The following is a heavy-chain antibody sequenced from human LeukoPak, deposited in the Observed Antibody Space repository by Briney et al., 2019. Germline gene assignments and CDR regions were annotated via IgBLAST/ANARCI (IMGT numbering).Heavy chain of an antibody. CDR1: RYSFTTYW. D-gene: IGHD1-26*01. CDR2: IYVGDSDT. Sequence: GGSLKISCKVSRYSFTTYWIGWVRQMPGYGLEWMGIIYVGDSDTRYSPSFQGQVTISADKSISTAYLQWSSLKASDTAMYYCARRSPYSASYYFDYWGQGTLVTVSS. J-gene: IGHJ4*02. V-gene: IGHV5-51*01. CDR3: ARRSPYSASYYFDY.